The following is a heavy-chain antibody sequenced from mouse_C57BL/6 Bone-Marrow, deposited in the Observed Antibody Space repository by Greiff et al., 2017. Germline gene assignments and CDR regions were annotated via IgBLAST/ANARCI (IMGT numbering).Heavy chain of an antibody. CDR3: ARIAVYYYDAMDY. D-gene: IGHD2-3*01. Sequence: QVTLKVSGPGILQPSQTLSLTCSFSGFSLSTFGMGVGWIRQPSGKGLEWLAHIWWDYDKYYNPALKRRLTISKDTSKTQLFLKIANVYTEDTATYYCARIAVYYYDAMDYWGQGTSVTVSS. J-gene: IGHJ4*01. CDR2: IWWDYDK. V-gene: IGHV8-8*01. CDR1: GFSLSTFGMG.